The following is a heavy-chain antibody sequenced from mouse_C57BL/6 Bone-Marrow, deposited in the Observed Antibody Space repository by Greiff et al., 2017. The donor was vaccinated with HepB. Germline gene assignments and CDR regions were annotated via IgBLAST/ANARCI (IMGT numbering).Heavy chain of an antibody. CDR2: IRSKSNNYAT. CDR1: GFSFNTYA. V-gene: IGHV10-1*01. D-gene: IGHD1-1*01. CDR3: VRHDYYGSSYDY. J-gene: IGHJ2*01. Sequence: DVMLVESGGGLVQPKGSLKLSCAASGFSFNTYAMNWVRQAPGKGLEWVARIRSKSNNYATYYADSVKDRFTISRDDSESMLYLQINNLKTEDTAMYYCVRHDYYGSSYDYWGQGTTLTVSS.